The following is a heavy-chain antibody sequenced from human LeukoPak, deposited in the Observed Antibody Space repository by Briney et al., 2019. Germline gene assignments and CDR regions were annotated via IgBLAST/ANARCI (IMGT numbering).Heavy chain of an antibody. J-gene: IGHJ3*02. CDR3: ARHVGSAARPDAFDI. CDR2: IYYSGST. Sequence: SETLSLTCTVSGGSISSYYWSWIRQPPGKGLEWIGYIYYSGSTNYNPSLKSRVTISVDTSKNQFSLKLSSVTAADTAVYYCARHVGSAARPDAFDIWGQGTMVTVSS. CDR1: GGSISSYY. V-gene: IGHV4-59*08. D-gene: IGHD6-6*01.